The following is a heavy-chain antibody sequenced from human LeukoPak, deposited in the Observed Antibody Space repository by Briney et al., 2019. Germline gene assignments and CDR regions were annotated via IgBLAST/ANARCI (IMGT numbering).Heavy chain of an antibody. J-gene: IGHJ3*02. CDR2: IYHSGST. Sequence: PSETLSLTCTVSGYSISSGYYWGWIRQPPGKGLEWIGSIYHSGSTYYNPSLKSRVTIAADTSKNQFSLKLRSVTAADTAVYYCAGDLYSSRTNDAFVIWGQGTMVTVSS. CDR3: AGDLYSSRTNDAFVI. D-gene: IGHD6-19*01. V-gene: IGHV4-38-2*02. CDR1: GYSISSGYY.